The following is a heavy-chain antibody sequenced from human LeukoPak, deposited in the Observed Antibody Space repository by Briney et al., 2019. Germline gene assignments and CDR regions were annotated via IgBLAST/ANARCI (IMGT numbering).Heavy chain of an antibody. CDR2: IKKDGSEK. J-gene: IGHJ6*04. Sequence: GGSLRLSCAASGFTFSIYWMSWFRQAPGKGLEWVAHIKKDGSEKNYVDSVKGRFTISRDNAKNSLYLQMNSLRAEDTAVYYCAELGITMIGGVWGKGTTVTISS. D-gene: IGHD3-10*02. CDR1: GFTFSIYW. CDR3: AELGITMIGGV. V-gene: IGHV3-7*01.